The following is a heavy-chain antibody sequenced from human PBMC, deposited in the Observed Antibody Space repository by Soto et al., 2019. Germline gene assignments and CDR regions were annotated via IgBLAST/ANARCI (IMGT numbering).Heavy chain of an antibody. CDR3: ATGTNGTTDWFHP. V-gene: IGHV1-2*02. Sequence: QVRLVQSGAEVLQPGASVKVSCTTSGYTFTAYYLHWVRQAPGQGLEWMGWVNPKSGATNYAQKFQGRLSMTRDTSLSSAHMQLSRLTSDDTAVYYCATGTNGTTDWFHPWGQGTQVTVSS. D-gene: IGHD1-1*01. CDR1: GYTFTAYY. J-gene: IGHJ5*02. CDR2: VNPKSGAT.